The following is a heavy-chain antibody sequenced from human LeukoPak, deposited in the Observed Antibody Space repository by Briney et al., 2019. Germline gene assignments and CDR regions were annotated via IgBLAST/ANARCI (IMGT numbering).Heavy chain of an antibody. CDR3: GSGSLPGGGRYYFDY. J-gene: IGHJ4*02. D-gene: IGHD3-10*01. V-gene: IGHV4-31*03. Sequence: SETLSLTCTVSGGSISSGGYYWSWIRQHPGKGLEWIGYIYYSGSTYYNPSLESRVTISVDTSKNQFSLKLSSVTAADTAVYYCGSGSLPGGGRYYFDYWGQGTLVTVSS. CDR1: GGSISSGGYY. CDR2: IYYSGST.